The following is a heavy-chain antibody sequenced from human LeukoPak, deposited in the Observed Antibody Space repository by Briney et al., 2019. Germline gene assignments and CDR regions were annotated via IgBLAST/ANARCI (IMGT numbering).Heavy chain of an antibody. V-gene: IGHV3-48*03. CDR3: TREGTAMVSFDY. CDR1: GFTFSSYE. CDR2: ISSGGNTI. J-gene: IGHJ4*02. D-gene: IGHD5-18*01. Sequence: GGSLRLSCAASGFTFSSYEMNWVRQAPGKGLEWVSYISSGGNTIYYADSVKGRFTISRDNAKNSLYLQMNSLRAEDTAVYYCTREGTAMVSFDYWGQGTLVTVSS.